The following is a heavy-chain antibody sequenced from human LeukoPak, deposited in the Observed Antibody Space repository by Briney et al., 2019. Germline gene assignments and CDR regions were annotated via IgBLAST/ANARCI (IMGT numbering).Heavy chain of an antibody. Sequence: GGSLRLSCAASGFAFSTNWMHWVRQAPGKGLVWVSHISTDARTITYADFVKGRFTISRDNAKNTLYLQMNSLRAEDTAVYYCARTRGYSYIVDYWGQGTLVTVSS. CDR1: GFAFSTNW. V-gene: IGHV3-74*01. D-gene: IGHD5-18*01. J-gene: IGHJ4*02. CDR2: ISTDARTI. CDR3: ARTRGYSYIVDY.